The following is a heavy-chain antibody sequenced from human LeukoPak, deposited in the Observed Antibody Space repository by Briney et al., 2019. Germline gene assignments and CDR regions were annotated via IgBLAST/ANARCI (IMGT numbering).Heavy chain of an antibody. CDR3: ARAVTYFYGSVTYDWFES. D-gene: IGHD3-10*01. CDR1: GFTFSSYW. CDR2: IESNGLT. J-gene: IGHJ5*01. Sequence: GGSLKLSCAASGFTFSSYWMHWVRQTPGKGLMWVSRIESNGLTLYADSVRDRFTISRDNAKSTVYLQMNSLRADDTAMYYYARAVTYFYGSVTYDWFESWGQGTLVTVSS. V-gene: IGHV3-74*01.